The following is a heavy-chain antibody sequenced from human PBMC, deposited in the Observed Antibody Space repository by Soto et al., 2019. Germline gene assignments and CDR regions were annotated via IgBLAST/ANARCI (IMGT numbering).Heavy chain of an antibody. J-gene: IGHJ4*02. Sequence: WESLKISCQGSGYRFSNYWIAWVRQMPGEGLEWLGIIYPDDSETRYSPSFQGQVTISADKSIKTTYLQWGSLRASETAIYLCATSVLVKSTMHYFDLWGQGNLVTVSS. V-gene: IGHV5-51*01. CDR1: GYRFSNYW. D-gene: IGHD2-2*01. CDR2: IYPDDSET. CDR3: ATSVLVKSTMHYFDL.